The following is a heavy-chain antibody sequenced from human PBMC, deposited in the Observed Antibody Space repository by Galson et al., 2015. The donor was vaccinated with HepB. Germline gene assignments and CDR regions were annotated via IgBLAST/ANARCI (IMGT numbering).Heavy chain of an antibody. J-gene: IGHJ4*02. CDR2: ILYDGSKE. CDR3: ARADAIHQIFDY. Sequence: SLRLSCAASGFTFSSYAMHWVRQAPGKGLEWVALILYDGSKEYYADSVKGRFTISRDNSKNTLYLQVNSLRADDTAVYYCARADAIHQIFDYWGQGTLVTVSS. D-gene: IGHD3-3*01. V-gene: IGHV3-30-3*01. CDR1: GFTFSSYA.